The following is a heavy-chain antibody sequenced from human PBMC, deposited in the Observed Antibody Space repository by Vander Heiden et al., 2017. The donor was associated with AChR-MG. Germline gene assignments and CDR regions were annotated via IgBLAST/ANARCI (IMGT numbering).Heavy chain of an antibody. D-gene: IGHD3-22*01. Sequence: QVQLVQPGAEVKKPGSSAKDPCKASGGAASSYAISWVRQAPGQGLEWMGGIIPIFGTANYAQKFQGRVTITADESTSTAYMELSSLRSEDTAVYYCASGGLTSAVVITTPLGYWGQGTLVTVSS. J-gene: IGHJ4*02. CDR3: ASGGLTSAVVITTPLGY. CDR1: GGAASSYA. CDR2: IIPIFGTA. V-gene: IGHV1-69*12.